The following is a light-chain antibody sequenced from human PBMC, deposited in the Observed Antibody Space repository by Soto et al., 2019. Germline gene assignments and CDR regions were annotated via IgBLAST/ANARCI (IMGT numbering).Light chain of an antibody. J-gene: IGLJ1*01. V-gene: IGLV2-14*01. CDR3: SSYTSSITRV. CDR1: SSDVGAYDY. Sequence: QSVLTQPASVSGSPGQSITISCTGTSSDVGAYDYVSWYQQHPDKAPKLMIYEVSNRPSGVSNRFSGSKSVNTATLTISGLQADDEADYYCSSYTSSITRVFGTGTKVILL. CDR2: EVS.